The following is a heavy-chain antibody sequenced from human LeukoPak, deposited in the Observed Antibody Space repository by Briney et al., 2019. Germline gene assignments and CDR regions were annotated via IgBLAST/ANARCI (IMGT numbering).Heavy chain of an antibody. CDR1: GFTFSSYA. D-gene: IGHD3-3*01. Sequence: GGSLRLSCAASGFTFSSYAMHWVRQAPGKGLEYVSAISSNGGSTYYANSVKGRFTISRDNSKNTLYLQMGSLRAEDMAVYYCARSYDFWSGYHLNWFDPWGQGTLVTVSS. V-gene: IGHV3-64*01. CDR2: ISSNGGST. J-gene: IGHJ5*02. CDR3: ARSYDFWSGYHLNWFDP.